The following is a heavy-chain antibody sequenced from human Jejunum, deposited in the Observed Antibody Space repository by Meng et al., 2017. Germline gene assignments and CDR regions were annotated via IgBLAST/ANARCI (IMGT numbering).Heavy chain of an antibody. D-gene: IGHD3-10*01. Sequence: QVLLLQSGAEVKKPGAPVTVSCKASGLTFVSYAIYWVRQAPGQGLEWMGWITAGNGNTKYSQKFQGRVTITRDTFASTAYMELSSLRSEDTAVYYCARDMPYSSGSFDYWGQGTLVTVSS. CDR1: GLTFVSYA. V-gene: IGHV1-3*01. J-gene: IGHJ4*02. CDR2: ITAGNGNT. CDR3: ARDMPYSSGSFDY.